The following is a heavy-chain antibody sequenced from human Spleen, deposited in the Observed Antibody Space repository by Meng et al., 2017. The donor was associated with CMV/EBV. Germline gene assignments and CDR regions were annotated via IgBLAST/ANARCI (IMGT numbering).Heavy chain of an antibody. CDR3: ARQFIEDGYNWPPVDY. Sequence: YGEALSVLYWSWIRQPPGRGLEWIGEINHSGTTNSNPSLKSRVTISLDTSKNQFSLKLTSVTAADTAVYYCARQFIEDGYNWPPVDYWGQGTLVTVSS. V-gene: IGHV4-34*01. CDR1: GEALSVLY. CDR2: INHSGTT. D-gene: IGHD5-24*01. J-gene: IGHJ4*02.